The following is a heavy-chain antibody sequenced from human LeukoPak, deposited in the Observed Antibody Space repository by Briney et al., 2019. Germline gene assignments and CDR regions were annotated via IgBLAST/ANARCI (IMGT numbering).Heavy chain of an antibody. Sequence: GGSLRLSCAASGFSFNNYVMHWVRQAPGKGLEYVSAISSNGDTTYYASSVKGRFTISRDNSKNTLYLQLGSLRAEDMAVYYCARAATPWGPYYFDYWGQGTLVTVSS. CDR2: ISSNGDTT. D-gene: IGHD2-15*01. V-gene: IGHV3-64*01. CDR1: GFSFNNYV. J-gene: IGHJ4*02. CDR3: ARAATPWGPYYFDY.